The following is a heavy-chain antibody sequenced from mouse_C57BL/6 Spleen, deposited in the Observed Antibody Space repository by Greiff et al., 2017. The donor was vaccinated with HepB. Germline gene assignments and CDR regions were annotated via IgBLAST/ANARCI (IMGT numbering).Heavy chain of an antibody. D-gene: IGHD1-1*01. V-gene: IGHV1-26*01. CDR3: ARWGYGSSYAMDY. J-gene: IGHJ4*01. Sequence: EVQLQQSGPELVKPGASVKISCKASGYTFTDYYMNWVKQSHGKSLEWIGDINPNNGGTSYNQKFKGKATLTVDKSSSTAYMELRSLTSEDSAVYYCARWGYGSSYAMDYWGKGTSVTVSS. CDR1: GYTFTDYY. CDR2: INPNNGGT.